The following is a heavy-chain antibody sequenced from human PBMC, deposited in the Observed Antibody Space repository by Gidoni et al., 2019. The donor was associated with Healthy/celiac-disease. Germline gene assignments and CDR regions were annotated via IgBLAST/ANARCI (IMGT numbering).Heavy chain of an antibody. CDR1: GFTFSSYG. V-gene: IGHV3-7*01. D-gene: IGHD3-9*01. Sequence: EVQLVESGGGLVQPGGSLRLSCEASGFTFSSYGLRWVRQAPGKGLELVANIKQDGSEKYYVDSVKGRFTISRDNAKNSLYLQMNSLRAEDTAVYYCARADYDILTGYPPLYYYYGMDVWGQGTTVTVSS. CDR2: IKQDGSEK. CDR3: ARADYDILTGYPPLYYYYGMDV. J-gene: IGHJ6*02.